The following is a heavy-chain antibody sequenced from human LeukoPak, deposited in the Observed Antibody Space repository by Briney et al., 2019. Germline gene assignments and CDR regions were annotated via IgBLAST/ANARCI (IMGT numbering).Heavy chain of an antibody. D-gene: IGHD2-21*01. J-gene: IGHJ4*02. CDR3: IRDEALWRLDY. V-gene: IGHV3-74*03. CDR1: GFTFSNHW. CDR2: IDERGTKA. Sequence: GGSLLLSCAASGFTFSNHWMHWVRQAPGKGLVWVSRIDERGTKAMYADSVKGRFSISKDNAKNTVNLQMNSLRAEDTGVYYCIRDEALWRLDYWGQGTLVTVSS.